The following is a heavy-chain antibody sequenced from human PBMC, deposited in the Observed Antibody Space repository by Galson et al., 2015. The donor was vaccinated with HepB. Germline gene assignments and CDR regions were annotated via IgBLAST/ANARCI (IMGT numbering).Heavy chain of an antibody. V-gene: IGHV1-69*13. Sequence: SVKVSCKASGGTFTNFAISWVRQAPGQGLEWMGGIIPIFGTTNYAQKFQGRVTITADESTSTVYMELSSLRSDDTAVYYCARDEGYSNYDRNWFDPWGQGTLVTVSS. CDR1: GGTFTNFA. CDR2: IIPIFGTT. J-gene: IGHJ5*02. CDR3: ARDEGYSNYDRNWFDP. D-gene: IGHD5-12*01.